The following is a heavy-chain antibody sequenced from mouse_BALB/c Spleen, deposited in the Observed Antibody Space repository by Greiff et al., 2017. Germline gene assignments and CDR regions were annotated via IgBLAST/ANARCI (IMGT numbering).Heavy chain of an antibody. CDR3: VRAQTGAWFAY. CDR1: GFSLTSYD. J-gene: IGHJ3*01. CDR2: IWTGGGT. Sequence: VKLMESGPGLVAPSQSLSITCTVSGFSLTSYDISWIRQPPGKGLEWLGVIWTGGGTNYNSAFMSRLSISKDNSKSQVFLKMNSLQTDDTAIYYCVRAQTGAWFAYWGQGTLVTVSA. D-gene: IGHD4-1*01. V-gene: IGHV2-9-2*01.